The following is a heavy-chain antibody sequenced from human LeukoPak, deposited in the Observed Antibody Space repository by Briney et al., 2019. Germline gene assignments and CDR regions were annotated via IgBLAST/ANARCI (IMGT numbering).Heavy chain of an antibody. CDR1: GFTFNAYA. Sequence: GGSLRLSCAASGFTFNAYAIHWVRQAPGKGLEWVAFIRKDGNNENYADSVKGRFTTSRDNSKNMLYLQMNSLQTEDTAVYYCAKDRGDYPPYFDYWGQGTLVTVSS. CDR3: AKDRGDYPPYFDY. V-gene: IGHV3-30*02. CDR2: IRKDGNNE. J-gene: IGHJ4*02. D-gene: IGHD2-21*02.